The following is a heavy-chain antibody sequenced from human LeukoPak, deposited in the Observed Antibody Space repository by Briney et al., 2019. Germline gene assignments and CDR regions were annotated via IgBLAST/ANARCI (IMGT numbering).Heavy chain of an antibody. CDR2: ISAYNGNT. J-gene: IGHJ4*02. V-gene: IGHV1-18*01. CDR3: ARAGLIVEPSAQNDY. D-gene: IGHD2-2*01. CDR1: GYTFTSYG. Sequence: APVKVSCKASGYTFTSYGISWVRQAPGQGLEWMGWISAYNGNTNYAQKFQGRVTMTRDTSISTAYMDLSSLRSDDTAVYYCARAGLIVEPSAQNDYWGQGTLVTVSS.